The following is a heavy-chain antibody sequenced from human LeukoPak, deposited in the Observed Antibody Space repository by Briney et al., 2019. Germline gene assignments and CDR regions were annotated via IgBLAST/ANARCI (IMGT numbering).Heavy chain of an antibody. CDR1: GGSISSSSYY. D-gene: IGHD3-10*01. CDR2: IYYSGST. J-gene: IGHJ4*02. CDR3: ARNRIASRGGFDY. Sequence: SETLSLTCTVSGGSISSSSYYWGWIRQPPGKGLEWIGNIYYSGSTYYNPSLKSRVTISIDTSKNQFSLKLSSVTAADTAVYNCARNRIASRGGFDYWGQGTLVTVSS. V-gene: IGHV4-39*07.